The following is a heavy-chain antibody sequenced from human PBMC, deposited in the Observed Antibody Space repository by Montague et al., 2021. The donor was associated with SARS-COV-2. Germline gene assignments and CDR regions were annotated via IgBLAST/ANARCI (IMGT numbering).Heavy chain of an antibody. CDR2: INNSGST. J-gene: IGHJ6*03. CDR3: ARGRIEVSMIVVVLTGASYYMDV. D-gene: IGHD3-22*01. CDR1: GGSFGGHY. Sequence: SETLSLTCAVYGGSFGGHYWSWIRQPPGKGLEWIGEINNSGSTNYNPSLKSRVTISVGTSKNQFSLKLHSVTAADTAVYYCARGRIEVSMIVVVLTGASYYMDVWGKGTTVTVSS. V-gene: IGHV4-34*01.